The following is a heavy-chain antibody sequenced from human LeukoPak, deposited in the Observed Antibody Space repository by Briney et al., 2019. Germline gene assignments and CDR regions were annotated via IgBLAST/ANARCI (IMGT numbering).Heavy chain of an antibody. Sequence: ASVKASCKASGGTFSSYAISWVRQAPGQGLEWKGGIIPIFGTANYAQKFQGRVTITTDESTSTAYMELSSLRSEDTAVYYCARDGHLRYDYYDSSGDHYFDYWGQGTLVTVSS. CDR3: ARDGHLRYDYYDSSGDHYFDY. D-gene: IGHD3-22*01. V-gene: IGHV1-69*05. CDR1: GGTFSSYA. CDR2: IIPIFGTA. J-gene: IGHJ4*02.